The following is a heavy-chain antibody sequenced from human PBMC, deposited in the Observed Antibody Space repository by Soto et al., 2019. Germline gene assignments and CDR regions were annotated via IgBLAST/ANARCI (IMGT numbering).Heavy chain of an antibody. Sequence: QVQLVQSGAEVKKPGSSVKVSCKASAGSFSNYALNWVRQAPGQGLEWMGRIVPFVGITKYAQKFQGRVTLPADNSTSTAYMELSSLRSEDTAVYYCAREMGATNDYWGQGTLVTVSS. D-gene: IGHD1-26*01. CDR1: AGSFSNYA. CDR3: AREMGATNDY. J-gene: IGHJ4*02. V-gene: IGHV1-69*04. CDR2: IVPFVGIT.